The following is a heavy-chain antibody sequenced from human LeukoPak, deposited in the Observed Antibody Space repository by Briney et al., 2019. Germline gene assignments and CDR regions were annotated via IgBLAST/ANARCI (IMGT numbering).Heavy chain of an antibody. V-gene: IGHV1-46*01. CDR3: ARSPYERNGIYYFDS. Sequence: GASVKVSCKASGYKFIDHYVHWLRQAPGLGLDWMGTINPSGGYATYAPTFQDRLTVTRDTSTSTVFMELRSLRYEDTALYYCARSPYERNGIYYFDSWGQGTLVTVSS. D-gene: IGHD2-8*01. CDR2: INPSGGYA. CDR1: GYKFIDHY. J-gene: IGHJ4*02.